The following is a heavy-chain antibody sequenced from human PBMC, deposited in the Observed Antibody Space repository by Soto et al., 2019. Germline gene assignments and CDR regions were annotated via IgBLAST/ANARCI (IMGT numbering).Heavy chain of an antibody. D-gene: IGHD2-21*01. CDR1: GFSLSTSGMC. CDR2: IDWDDDK. J-gene: IGHJ6*02. V-gene: IGHV2-70*01. CDR3: ARISKLPSTPDV. Sequence: SGPTLVNPTQTLTLTCTFSGFSLSTSGMCVSWIRQPPGKALEWLALIDWDDDKYYSTSLKTRLTIPKDTSKNQVVLTMTNMDPVDTATYYCARISKLPSTPDVWGQGTTVTVSS.